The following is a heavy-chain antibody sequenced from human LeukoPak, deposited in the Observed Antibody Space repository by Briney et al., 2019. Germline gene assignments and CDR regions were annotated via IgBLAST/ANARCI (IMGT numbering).Heavy chain of an antibody. J-gene: IGHJ4*02. Sequence: PSETLSLTCAVYGGSFSGYYWSWIRQPPGKGLEWIGEINHSGSTNYNPSLKSRVTISVDTSKNQLSLKLSSVTAADTAVYYCASSRGYYGSSYYFDYWGQGTLVTVSS. CDR2: INHSGST. D-gene: IGHD3-10*01. CDR3: ASSRGYYGSSYYFDY. CDR1: GGSFSGYY. V-gene: IGHV4-34*01.